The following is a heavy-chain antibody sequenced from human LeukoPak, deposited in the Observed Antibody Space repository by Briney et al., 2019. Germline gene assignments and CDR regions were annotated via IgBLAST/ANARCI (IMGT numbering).Heavy chain of an antibody. CDR1: GGSFSGYY. CDR3: ARGPTDYYDSSGYYVGVDY. Sequence: SETLSLTCAVYGGSFSGYYWSWIRQPPGKGLEWIGEINHSGSTNYNLSLKSRVTISVDTSKNQFSLKLSSVTAADTAVYYCARGPTDYYDSSGYYVGVDYWGQGTLVTVSS. CDR2: INHSGST. J-gene: IGHJ4*02. V-gene: IGHV4-34*01. D-gene: IGHD3-22*01.